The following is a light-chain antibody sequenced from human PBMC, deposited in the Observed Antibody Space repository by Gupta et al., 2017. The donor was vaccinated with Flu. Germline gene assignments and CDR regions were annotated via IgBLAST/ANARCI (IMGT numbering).Light chain of an antibody. CDR3: LQDSARPWK. J-gene: IGKJ1*01. V-gene: IGKV1-5*03. CDR1: QSKNRW. Sequence: PSTLSASVGNRVTITCRARQSKNRWGAGYQQKTGKAPIRLIDMAATLDTGVPSRFSGTGSGTEFTRNISSLQPDDWATDDCLQDSARPWKFGQGTMVEI. CDR2: MAA.